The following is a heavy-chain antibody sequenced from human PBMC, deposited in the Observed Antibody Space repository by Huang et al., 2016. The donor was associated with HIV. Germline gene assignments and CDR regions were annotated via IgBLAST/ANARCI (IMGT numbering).Heavy chain of an antibody. V-gene: IGHV4-34*02. CDR3: ARPRMTEVSSDSTWNYFDY. Sequence: QVRLQQWGVRLLKPSETLSLKCAVCGGSFGEDYWTWIRQSPGKGLEWIGEVSRRGNSTSTPSLIGRFTKSADTAKTQFSLNLTSVPATDTAVYYGARPRMTEVSSDSTWNYFDYWGQGTPVIVSS. CDR1: GGSFGEDY. CDR2: VSRRGNS. J-gene: IGHJ4*02. D-gene: IGHD1-1*01.